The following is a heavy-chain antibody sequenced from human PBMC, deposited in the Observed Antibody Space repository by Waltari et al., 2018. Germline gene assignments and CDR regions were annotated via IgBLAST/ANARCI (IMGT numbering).Heavy chain of an antibody. Sequence: DVQLVESGGGLVQPGRSLRLPCAASGSIFAAYALPWVRQVPGLGLEWVSGLSWNSVSIGYADSVKGRFTISRDNGKNSLYLQMNNVRPEDTALYYCAKDRQYYFDTRGYFGGFDVWGRGTLVTVSS. CDR3: AKDRQYYFDTRGYFGGFDV. CDR1: GSIFAAYA. J-gene: IGHJ2*01. CDR2: LSWNSVSI. V-gene: IGHV3-9*01. D-gene: IGHD3-22*01.